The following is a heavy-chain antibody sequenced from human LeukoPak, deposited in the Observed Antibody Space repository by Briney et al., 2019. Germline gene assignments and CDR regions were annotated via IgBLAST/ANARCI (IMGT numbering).Heavy chain of an antibody. D-gene: IGHD2-21*01. J-gene: IGHJ4*02. Sequence: GGSLRLSCAASGFTFINAWMTWVRQAPGKGLKWVGRIKSKTDGGTTDYAAPVKGRFSISRDDSKNTLYLQMNSLKTEDTAVYYCSTSPGDESDFWGQGTLVIVSS. V-gene: IGHV3-15*01. CDR2: IKSKTDGGTT. CDR1: GFTFINAW. CDR3: STSPGDESDF.